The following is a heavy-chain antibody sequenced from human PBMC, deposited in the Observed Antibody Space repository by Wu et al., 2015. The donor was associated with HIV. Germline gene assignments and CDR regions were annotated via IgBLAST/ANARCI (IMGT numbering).Heavy chain of an antibody. CDR3: ARIYGDYVGYYYYGNGR. J-gene: IGHJ6*01. Sequence: QVQLVQSGAEVKKPGSSVKVSCKASGGTFSSYAISWVRQAPGQGLEWMGGIIPIFGTANYAQKFQGRVTITTDESTSTAYMELSSLRSEDTAVYYCARIYGDYVGYYYYGNGRLGAKGPRSPSPQ. CDR2: IIPIFGTA. D-gene: IGHD4-17*01. V-gene: IGHV1-69*05. CDR1: GGTFSSYA.